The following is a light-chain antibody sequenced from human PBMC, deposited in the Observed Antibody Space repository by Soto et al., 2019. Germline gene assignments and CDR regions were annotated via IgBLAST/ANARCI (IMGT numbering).Light chain of an antibody. CDR2: GAS. J-gene: IGKJ1*01. V-gene: IGKV3-20*01. Sequence: EIVFTQSPGTLSFSPGERATLSCRASQSLSSSYLAWYQQKPGQAPRLLIYGASSRATGIPDRFSGSGSGTDFTLTITRLEPEDFAVYYCQQYGSSPKTLGQGTKVDIK. CDR3: QQYGSSPKT. CDR1: QSLSSSY.